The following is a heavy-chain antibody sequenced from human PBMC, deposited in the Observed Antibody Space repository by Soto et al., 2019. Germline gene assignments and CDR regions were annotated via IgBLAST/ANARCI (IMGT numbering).Heavy chain of an antibody. CDR1: GYTFTSYG. CDR2: ISAYNCNT. V-gene: IGHV1-18*01. J-gene: IGHJ4*02. CDR3: ARDDGVVVTATFDY. Sequence: QVQLVQSGAEVKKPGASVKVSCKASGYTFTSYGISWVRHAPGQGLEWMGGISAYNCNTNYAQQLQCRVTMTTDTSTCSAYMELRSLRSDDTAVYYCARDDGVVVTATFDYWGQGTLVTVSS. D-gene: IGHD2-21*02.